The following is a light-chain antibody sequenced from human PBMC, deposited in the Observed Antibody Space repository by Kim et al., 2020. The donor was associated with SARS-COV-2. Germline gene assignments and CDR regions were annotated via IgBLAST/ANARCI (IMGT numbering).Light chain of an antibody. CDR3: NSRDSSGNHLYV. CDR1: SLRSYY. J-gene: IGLJ1*01. CDR2: GKN. V-gene: IGLV3-19*01. Sequence: LGQTVRITCQGDSLRSYYAIWYQQKPGQGPVLVIYGKNNRPSGIPGRFYGSSSGNTASLTITGAQAEDEADYYCNSRDSSGNHLYVFGTGTKVTVL.